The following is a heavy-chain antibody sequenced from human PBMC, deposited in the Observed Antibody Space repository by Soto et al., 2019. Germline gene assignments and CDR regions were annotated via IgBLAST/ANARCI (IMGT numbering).Heavy chain of an antibody. Sequence: GGSLRLCCAASGFTFSSYAMHWVRQAPGKGLEWVAVISYAGSNKYYADSVKGRFTISRDNSKNTLYLQINSLRAEDTAVYYFARDLDSGTTLYVMDDWGQGTTVTVSS. D-gene: IGHD1-7*01. CDR2: ISYAGSNK. J-gene: IGHJ6*02. V-gene: IGHV3-30-3*01. CDR1: GFTFSSYA. CDR3: ARDLDSGTTLYVMDD.